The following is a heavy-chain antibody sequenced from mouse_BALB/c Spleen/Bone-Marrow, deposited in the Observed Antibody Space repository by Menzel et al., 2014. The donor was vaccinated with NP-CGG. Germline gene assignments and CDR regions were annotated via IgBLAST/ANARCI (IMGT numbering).Heavy chain of an antibody. CDR2: INPDSSTL. J-gene: IGHJ2*01. Sequence: VQLKQSGGGLVQPGGSLKLSCAASGFDFSRYWMSWVRQAPGKGLEWIGEINPDSSTLNYTPSLKDKFIISRDNAKNTLYLQMNKVRLEDTALNYWARPIDRYNPPAYWGKGTTLTVSS. V-gene: IGHV4-1*02. CDR3: ARPIDRYNPPAY. CDR1: GFDFSRYW. D-gene: IGHD2-14*01.